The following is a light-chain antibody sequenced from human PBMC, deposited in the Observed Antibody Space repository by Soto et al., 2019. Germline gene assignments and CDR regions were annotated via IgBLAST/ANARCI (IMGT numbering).Light chain of an antibody. CDR3: HQYHSSRCT. CDR1: QSVSSSY. J-gene: IGKJ2*02. V-gene: IGKV3-20*01. CDR2: GAF. Sequence: EIVLTQSPGTLSLSPGERATLSCRASQSVSSSYLAWYHQKPGQAPRLLIYGAFSRATCIPDRFSGSGSGINFTLTVTRLEPENSALYYCHQYHSSRCTFGQRTKLQIK.